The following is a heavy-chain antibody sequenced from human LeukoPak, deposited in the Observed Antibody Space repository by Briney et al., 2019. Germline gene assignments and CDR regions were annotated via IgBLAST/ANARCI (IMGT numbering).Heavy chain of an antibody. CDR2: ISWDGGST. D-gene: IGHD6-19*01. CDR3: AKGHRAVAGTGGFYFDY. V-gene: IGHV3-43D*03. CDR1: GFTFDDYA. Sequence: GGSLRLSCAASGFTFDDYAMHWVRQAPGKGLEWVSLISWDGGSTYYADSVKGRFTISRDNSKNSLYLQVNSLRAEDTALYYCAKGHRAVAGTGGFYFDYWGQGTLVTVSS. J-gene: IGHJ4*02.